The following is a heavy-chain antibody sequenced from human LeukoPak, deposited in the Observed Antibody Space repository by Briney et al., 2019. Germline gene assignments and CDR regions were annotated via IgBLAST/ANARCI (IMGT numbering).Heavy chain of an antibody. Sequence: GGSLILSCAASGFTFSSYSMNWVRQAPGKGLEWVSYISSSSSTIYYADSVKGRFTISRDNAKNSLYLQMNSLRDEDTAVYYCAREHPIVVPAAIGFDYWGQGTLVTVSS. CDR1: GFTFSSYS. D-gene: IGHD2-2*01. CDR2: ISSSSSTI. J-gene: IGHJ4*02. CDR3: AREHPIVVPAAIGFDY. V-gene: IGHV3-48*02.